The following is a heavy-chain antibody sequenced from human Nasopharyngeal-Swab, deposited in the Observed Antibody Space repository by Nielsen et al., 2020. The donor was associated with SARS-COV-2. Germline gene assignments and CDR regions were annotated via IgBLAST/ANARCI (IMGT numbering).Heavy chain of an antibody. Sequence: GESLKISCAGSGFTFSSFGMHWVRPAPGKGLEWVAFIAHDASNEYYGDSVKGRFSISRDSSRNTLYLQMDSLRGEDTAVYYCARDAPAHYGAFYWGRGTLVTVSS. D-gene: IGHD4-17*01. CDR1: GFTFSSFG. V-gene: IGHV3-30*03. CDR3: ARDAPAHYGAFY. CDR2: IAHDASNE. J-gene: IGHJ4*02.